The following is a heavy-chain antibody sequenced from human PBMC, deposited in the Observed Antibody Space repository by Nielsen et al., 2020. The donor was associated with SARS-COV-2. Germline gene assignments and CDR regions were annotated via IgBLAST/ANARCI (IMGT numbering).Heavy chain of an antibody. CDR1: GGSISSGDYY. CDR2: IYYSGST. J-gene: IGHJ4*02. CDR3: ARTGYYDSSGYYYVAGFDY. Sequence: SETLSLTCTVSGGSISSGDYYWSWIRQPPGKGLEWIGYIYYSGSTYYNPSLKSRVTISVDTSKNQFSLKLSSVTAADTAVYYCARTGYYDSSGYYYVAGFDYWGQGTLVTVSS. V-gene: IGHV4-30-4*01. D-gene: IGHD3-22*01.